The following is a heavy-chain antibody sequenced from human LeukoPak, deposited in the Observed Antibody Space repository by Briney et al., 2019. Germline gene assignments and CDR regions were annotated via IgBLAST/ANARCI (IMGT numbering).Heavy chain of an antibody. CDR1: GYTFTTYG. D-gene: IGHD3-16*02. CDR3: ARGFIHDLALMDV. Sequence: ASVKVSCKASGYTFTTYGVSWVRQAPGQGLEWLGWISVHNGYTNHAQKLQGRVTMTTDTPTSTAYMELRSLRSDDTAVYYCARGFIHDLALMDVWGQGTTVTVSS. J-gene: IGHJ6*02. V-gene: IGHV1-18*01. CDR2: ISVHNGYT.